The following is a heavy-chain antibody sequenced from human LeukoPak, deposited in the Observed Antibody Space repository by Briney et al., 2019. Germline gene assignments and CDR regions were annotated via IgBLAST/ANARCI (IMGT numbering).Heavy chain of an antibody. CDR1: GFTFSSNA. V-gene: IGHV3-23*01. CDR2: IGGSGGST. J-gene: IGHJ4*02. Sequence: GGSLRLSCAASGFTFSSNAMSWVRQAPGKGLEWVSGIGGSGGSTYYADSVKGRFTISRDNSKNTLYLQMNSLRAEDTAVYYCYYAGYWGQGTLVTVSS. D-gene: IGHD1-26*01. CDR3: YYAGY.